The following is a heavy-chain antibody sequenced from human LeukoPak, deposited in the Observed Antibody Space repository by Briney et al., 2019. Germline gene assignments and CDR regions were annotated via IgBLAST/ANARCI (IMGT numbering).Heavy chain of an antibody. CDR1: GFTFSNYN. J-gene: IGHJ3*02. CDR2: VSPNGYTI. V-gene: IGHV3-48*01. D-gene: IGHD1-14*01. Sequence: PGGSLRLSCAASGFTFSNYNMNWVRQTPGKGLEWVSYVSPNGYTIHYADSVKGRFTISRDNAKDSLYLQMNSLRAEDTAVYYCAKPVIRRDAFDIWGQGTMVTVSS. CDR3: AKPVIRRDAFDI.